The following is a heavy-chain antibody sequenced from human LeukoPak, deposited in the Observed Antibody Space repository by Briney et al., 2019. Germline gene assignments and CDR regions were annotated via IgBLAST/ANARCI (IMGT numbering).Heavy chain of an antibody. CDR3: ARGYYGSGSYSEYFQY. J-gene: IGHJ1*01. CDR1: GYTFTSYY. V-gene: IGHV1-46*01. CDR2: INPSGGST. D-gene: IGHD3-10*01. Sequence: ASVKVSCKASGYTFTSYYMHWVRQAPGQGLEWMGIINPSGGSTSYAQKFRGRVTMTRDTSTSTVYMQLSSLRSEDTAVYYCARGYYGSGSYSEYFQYWGQGTLVTVSS.